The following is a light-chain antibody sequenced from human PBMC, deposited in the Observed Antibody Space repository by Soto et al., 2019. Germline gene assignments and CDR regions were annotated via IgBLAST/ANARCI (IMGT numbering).Light chain of an antibody. J-gene: IGKJ1*01. CDR3: QQYNGYSWA. V-gene: IGKV1-5*03. Sequence: DIQMTQSPSTLSASVGDRVTITCRASQSLNDWLAWFQQKPGKAPNLLIYKVSNLESGVQSRFSGSGSGTEFTLTISRLQPDDFATYYCQQYNGYSWAFGQGTKVEIK. CDR1: QSLNDW. CDR2: KVS.